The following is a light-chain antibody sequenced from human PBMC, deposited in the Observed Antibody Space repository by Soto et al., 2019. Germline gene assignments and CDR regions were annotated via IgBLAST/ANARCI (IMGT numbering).Light chain of an antibody. CDR3: QQSYSTPWT. CDR2: AAS. CDR1: QSISSY. J-gene: IGKJ1*01. Sequence: DIQMTQSPSSLSASVGDRVTITCRASQSISSYLHWYQQKPGKAPKLLIYAASSLQSGVPSRFSGSGSGTDFTLTISSLLPEDFATYYCQQSYSTPWTFGQGTK. V-gene: IGKV1-39*01.